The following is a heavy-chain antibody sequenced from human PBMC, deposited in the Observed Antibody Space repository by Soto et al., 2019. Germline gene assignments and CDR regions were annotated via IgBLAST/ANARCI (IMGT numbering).Heavy chain of an antibody. CDR1: GGSISSSSYY. Sequence: SETLSLTCTVSGGSISSSSYYWGWIRQPPGKGLEWIGSIYYSGSTYYNPSLKSRVTISIDTSKNQFSLKLSSVTAADTAVYYCASGYCGGGSCYSRYYSGMDVWGQGTTVTVSS. D-gene: IGHD2-15*01. CDR2: IYYSGST. V-gene: IGHV4-39*01. J-gene: IGHJ6*02. CDR3: ASGYCGGGSCYSRYYSGMDV.